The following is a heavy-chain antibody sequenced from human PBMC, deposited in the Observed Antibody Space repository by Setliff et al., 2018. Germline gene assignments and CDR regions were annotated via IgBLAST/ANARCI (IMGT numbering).Heavy chain of an antibody. D-gene: IGHD3-3*01. CDR2: ISGRGGST. V-gene: IGHV3-23*01. CDR3: GRDVFDFRTGQGGP. J-gene: IGHJ5*02. Sequence: PGGSLRLSCVTSGFTFNTYSMSWVRQAPGEGLQWVSTISGRGGSTFYADSVRGRFTISRDKIKSTLYLQMNSLRVEDTAMYYCGRDVFDFRTGQGGPWGQGTLVTVSS. CDR1: GFTFNTYS.